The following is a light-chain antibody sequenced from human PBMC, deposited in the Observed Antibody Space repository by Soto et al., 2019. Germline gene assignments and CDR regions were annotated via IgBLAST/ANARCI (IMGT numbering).Light chain of an antibody. J-gene: IGLJ1*01. V-gene: IGLV2-8*01. Sequence: QSVLTQPASVSGSPGQSITISCTGTSSDVGAYNYVSWYQHHPGKAPKLMIYEVNKRPSGVPDRFSGSKSGNTASLTVSGLQAEDEADYYCSSYAGSSNVFGTGTKLTVL. CDR1: SSDVGAYNY. CDR3: SSYAGSSNV. CDR2: EVN.